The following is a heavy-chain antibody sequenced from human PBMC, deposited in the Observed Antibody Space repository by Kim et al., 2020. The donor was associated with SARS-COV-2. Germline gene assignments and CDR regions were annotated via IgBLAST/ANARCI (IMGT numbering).Heavy chain of an antibody. Sequence: GTANYAQKFQGRVTSTADESTSTAYMELSSLRSEDTAVYYCAGGGYGMDVWGQGTTVTVSS. V-gene: IGHV1-69*01. CDR3: AGGGYGMDV. J-gene: IGHJ6*02. D-gene: IGHD3-16*01. CDR2: GTA.